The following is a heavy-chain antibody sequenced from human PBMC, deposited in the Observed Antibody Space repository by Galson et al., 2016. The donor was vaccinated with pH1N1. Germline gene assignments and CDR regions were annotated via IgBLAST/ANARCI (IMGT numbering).Heavy chain of an antibody. CDR2: VSGSGGYT. D-gene: IGHD5-12*01. CDR1: GFGFSSYA. V-gene: IGHV3-23*01. Sequence: SLRLSCAASGFGFSSYAMSWVRQAPGKGLEWVSSVSGSGGYTYGADSVRGRFTISRDNSNSTLYLQMNSLRVEDTALYYCAKANFGGYDLDAFDIWGQGTMVTVSS. J-gene: IGHJ3*02. CDR3: AKANFGGYDLDAFDI.